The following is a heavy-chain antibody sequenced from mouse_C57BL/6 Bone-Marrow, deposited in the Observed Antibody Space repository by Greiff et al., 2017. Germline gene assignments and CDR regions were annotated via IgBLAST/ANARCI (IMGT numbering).Heavy chain of an antibody. V-gene: IGHV10-1*01. CDR3: VRHPHYDGYFSWFAY. D-gene: IGHD2-3*01. Sequence: EVMLVESGGGLVQPKGSLKLSCAASGFSFNTYAMNWVRQAPGKGLEWVARIRSKSNNYATYYADSVKDRFTISRDDSESMLYLQMNNLKTEDTAMYYCVRHPHYDGYFSWFAYWGQGTLVTVSA. CDR2: IRSKSNNYAT. CDR1: GFSFNTYA. J-gene: IGHJ3*01.